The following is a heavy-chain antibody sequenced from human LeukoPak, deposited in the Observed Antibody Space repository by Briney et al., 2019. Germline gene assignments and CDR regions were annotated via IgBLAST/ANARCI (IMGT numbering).Heavy chain of an antibody. CDR3: AREGTAAIDY. V-gene: IGHV1-24*01. CDR1: GYTLTELS. Sequence: GASVKVSCKVSGYTLTELSMHWVRQAPGKGLEWMGGFDPEDGETIYAQKFQGGVTMTRDTSTSTVYMELSSLRSEDTAVYYCAREGTAAIDYWGQGTLVTASS. J-gene: IGHJ4*02. CDR2: FDPEDGET. D-gene: IGHD2-2*02.